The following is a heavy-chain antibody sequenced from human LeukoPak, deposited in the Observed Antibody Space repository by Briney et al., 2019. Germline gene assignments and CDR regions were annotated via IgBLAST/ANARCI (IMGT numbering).Heavy chain of an antibody. CDR1: GYSFATYW. CDR3: ARPPSRGYSSSFEY. V-gene: IGHV5-51*01. Sequence: GESLKISCKGSGYSFATYWIAWVRQMPGKGLEWMGIIYPDESNIRYSPSFQGQVTISADKSISTAHLQWSSLKASDTAIYYCARPPSRGYSSSFEYWGQGTLVTVSS. D-gene: IGHD2-2*03. CDR2: IYPDESNI. J-gene: IGHJ4*02.